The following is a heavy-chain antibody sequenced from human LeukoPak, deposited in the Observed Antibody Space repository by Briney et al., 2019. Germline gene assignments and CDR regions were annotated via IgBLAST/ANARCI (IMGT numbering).Heavy chain of an antibody. CDR3: AREQPGYSSGWRHIDY. Sequence: PSETLSLTCTGSGGSSSSYYWSWIWQRAGKGLYWIGRIYTSGCTHYNHSLKCRVSMSVDTSKNQFSLKLSSVTAADTDVYYCAREQPGYSSGWRHIDYWGQGTLVTVSS. J-gene: IGHJ4*02. CDR1: GGSSSSYY. V-gene: IGHV4-4*07. CDR2: IYTSGCT. D-gene: IGHD6-19*01.